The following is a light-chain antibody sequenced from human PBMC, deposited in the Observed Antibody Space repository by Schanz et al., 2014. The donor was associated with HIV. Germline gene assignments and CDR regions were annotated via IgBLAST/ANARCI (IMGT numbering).Light chain of an antibody. J-gene: IGLJ3*02. CDR1: TSDIGGYNY. V-gene: IGLV2-8*01. Sequence: QSALTQPPSASGSPGQSVTISCTGTTSDIGGYNYVPWYQQHPDKAPQLLIYEVNMRPSGVPGRFSGSKSGNTASLTVSGLQADDEADYYCSSYTSTSTWVFGGGTKLTVL. CDR2: EVN. CDR3: SSYTSTSTWV.